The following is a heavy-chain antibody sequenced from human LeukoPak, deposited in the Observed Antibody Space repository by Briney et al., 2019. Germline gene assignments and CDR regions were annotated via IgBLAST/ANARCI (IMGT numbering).Heavy chain of an antibody. CDR3: APTPGRIGR. V-gene: IGHV3-43*02. Sequence: GGSLRLSCAASGFTFDDYAMHWVRQAPGKGLEWVSLISGDGGSTYYADSVKGRFTIPRDNSKNSLYLQMNSLRTEDTALYYCAPTPGRIGRWGQGTLVTVSS. CDR2: ISGDGGST. D-gene: IGHD3-10*01. CDR1: GFTFDDYA. J-gene: IGHJ4*02.